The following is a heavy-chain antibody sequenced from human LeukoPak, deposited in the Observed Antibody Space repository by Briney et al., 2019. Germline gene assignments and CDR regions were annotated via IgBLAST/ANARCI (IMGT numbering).Heavy chain of an antibody. J-gene: IGHJ4*02. CDR3: ARDYPGFDY. Sequence: SETLSLTCTVSGGPISSSSYYWGWIRQPPGKGLEWIGSIYYSGSTFYNPSLKSRVTISVDTSKNQFSLKLSSVTAADTAVYYCARDYPGFDYWGQGTLVTVSS. D-gene: IGHD1-1*01. V-gene: IGHV4-39*07. CDR2: IYYSGST. CDR1: GGPISSSSYY.